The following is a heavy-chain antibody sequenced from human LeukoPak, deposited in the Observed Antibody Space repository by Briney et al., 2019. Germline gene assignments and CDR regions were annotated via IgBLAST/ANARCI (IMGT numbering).Heavy chain of an antibody. J-gene: IGHJ4*02. CDR2: IIHSGRT. Sequence: SETLSLTCTVYGRSFNDYYWTWIRQSPGKGLEWVAEIIHSGRTNYNPSLGSRVSLSVDTSKRQFSLKLTSVTAADTAVYFCARGVLVKVYAAFDHWGQGTLVTVSS. D-gene: IGHD2-8*01. CDR3: ARGVLVKVYAAFDH. V-gene: IGHV4-34*01. CDR1: GRSFNDYY.